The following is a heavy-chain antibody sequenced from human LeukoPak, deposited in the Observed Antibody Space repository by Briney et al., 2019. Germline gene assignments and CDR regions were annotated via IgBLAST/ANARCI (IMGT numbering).Heavy chain of an antibody. CDR1: GFTFRSYG. V-gene: IGHV3-30*18. J-gene: IGHJ4*02. Sequence: PGGSLRLSCAASGFTFRSYGMHWIHQAPGKGLEWVAVISDEGSKKHYADSVKGRFSISRDNSKNTLFLQMNSLRDEDTAVYYCAKEGCGGDCFDYWGQGTLVTVSS. CDR2: ISDEGSKK. CDR3: AKEGCGGDCFDY. D-gene: IGHD2-21*01.